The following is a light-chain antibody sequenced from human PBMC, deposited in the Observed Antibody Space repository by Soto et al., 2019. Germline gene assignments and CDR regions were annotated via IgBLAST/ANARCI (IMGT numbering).Light chain of an antibody. CDR3: GAWDDSLNGWV. J-gene: IGLJ3*02. CDR2: YDD. Sequence: QSVLTQPPSVSEGPGQRVTISCSGSTSNIGKNTVNWYQQLPGEAPKLFIYYDDLLASGVSDRFSGSKSGTSASLAISGLQSEDEADYYCGAWDDSLNGWVFGGGTKLIVL. V-gene: IGLV1-36*01. CDR1: TSNIGKNT.